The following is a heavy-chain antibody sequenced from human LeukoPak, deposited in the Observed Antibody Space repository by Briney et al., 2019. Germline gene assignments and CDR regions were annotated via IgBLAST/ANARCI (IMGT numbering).Heavy chain of an antibody. CDR2: ISYDGSNK. D-gene: IGHD3-22*01. CDR3: AAQGEYYYDSSGYFDY. Sequence: PGGSLRLSCAASGFTFSSYGMHWVRQAPGKGLEWVAVISYDGSNKYYADSVKGRFTISRDNFKNTLYLQMNSLRAEDTAVYYCAAQGEYYYDSSGYFDYWGQGTLVTVSS. J-gene: IGHJ4*02. CDR1: GFTFSSYG. V-gene: IGHV3-30*03.